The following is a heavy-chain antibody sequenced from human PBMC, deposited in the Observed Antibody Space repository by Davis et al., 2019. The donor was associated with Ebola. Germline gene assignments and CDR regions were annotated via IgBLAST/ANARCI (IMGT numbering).Heavy chain of an antibody. J-gene: IGHJ3*02. CDR3: ARTRKKDAFDI. CDR2: IIPVLGIA. Sequence: AASVKVSCKASGGTFSSYAISWVRQAPGQGLEWMGRIIPVLGIANYAQKFQGRVTITADKSTSTAYMELSSLRSEDTAVYYCARTRKKDAFDIWGQGTMVIVSS. CDR1: GGTFSSYA. V-gene: IGHV1-69*04.